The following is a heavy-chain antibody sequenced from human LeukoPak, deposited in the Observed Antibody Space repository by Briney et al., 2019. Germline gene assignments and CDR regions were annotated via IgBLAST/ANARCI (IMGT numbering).Heavy chain of an antibody. CDR1: GGSISDTRDY. J-gene: IGHJ5*01. CDR2: IYYSGST. D-gene: IGHD3-16*01. V-gene: IGHV4-39*01. Sequence: PSETLSLTCSVSGGSISDTRDYWGWIRQPPGKRLEWIGSIYYSGSTHYNPSLRSRVSMSIDTSKRQLSLKLASVTAADTGLYYCARNHSGATGTPGGWFDSWGQGTLVIVSS. CDR3: ARNHSGATGTPGGWFDS.